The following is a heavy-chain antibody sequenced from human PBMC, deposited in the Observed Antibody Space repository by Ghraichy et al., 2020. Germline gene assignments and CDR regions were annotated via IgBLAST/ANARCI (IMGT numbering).Heavy chain of an antibody. CDR2: IFYSGSA. J-gene: IGHJ4*02. D-gene: IGHD6-13*01. CDR3: ARAYSSQERAHDY. V-gene: IGHV4-61*01. Sequence: SETLFLTCAVSGGSVINDLYYWSWIRQSPGKGLEWIGFIFYSGSANYNPSLKSRVTISVDTSKNQFSLRLSSATSADTAVYYCARAYSSQERAHDYWGQGTLVTVSS. CDR1: GGSVINDLYY.